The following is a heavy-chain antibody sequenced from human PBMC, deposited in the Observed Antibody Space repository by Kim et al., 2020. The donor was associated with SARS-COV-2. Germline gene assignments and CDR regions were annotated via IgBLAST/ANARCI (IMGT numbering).Heavy chain of an antibody. CDR1: GGSINSGDYY. J-gene: IGHJ6*02. V-gene: IGHV4-31*03. CDR3: VRDYYHGSGGEYYYGMDV. Sequence: SETLSLTCTVSGGSINSGDYYWSWIRQLPGKGLEWIGHISYSGDTYYNPSLKSRVTMSVDTSKNQFSLKLTSVTAADTAVYYCVRDYYHGSGGEYYYGMDVWGQGTTVTVSS. CDR2: ISYSGDT. D-gene: IGHD3-10*01.